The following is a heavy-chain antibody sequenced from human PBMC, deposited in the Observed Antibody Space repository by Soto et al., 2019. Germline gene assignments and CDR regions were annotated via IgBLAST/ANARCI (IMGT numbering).Heavy chain of an antibody. CDR1: GFNFNTHE. V-gene: IGHV3-48*03. CDR2: LGNSGGTT. CDR3: VRDQTTGWYGRAFDI. J-gene: IGHJ3*02. D-gene: IGHD6-19*01. Sequence: HPGGSLRLSCAASGFNFNTHEMNWVRQAPGKGLEWIAYLGNSGGTTFYSDSVKGRFTISRDNAKNSLFLQMNSLRVEDTAVYYCVRDQTTGWYGRAFDIWGQGTVVTVSS.